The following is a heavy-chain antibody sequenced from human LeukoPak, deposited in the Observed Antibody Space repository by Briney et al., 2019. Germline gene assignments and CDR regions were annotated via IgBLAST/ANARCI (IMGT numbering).Heavy chain of an antibody. CDR2: IIPILGIA. J-gene: IGHJ4*02. V-gene: IGHV1-69*04. Sequence: SVKVSCKASGGTFSSYAISWVRQAPGQGLEWMGRIIPILGIANYAQKFQGRVTITADKSTSTAYMELSSLRSEDTAVYYCAREREYYYGSGSYTDYWGQGTLVTVSS. CDR3: AREREYYYGSGSYTDY. CDR1: GGTFSSYA. D-gene: IGHD3-10*01.